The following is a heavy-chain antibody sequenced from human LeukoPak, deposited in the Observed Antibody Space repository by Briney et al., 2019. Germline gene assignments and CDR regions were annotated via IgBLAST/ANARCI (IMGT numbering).Heavy chain of an antibody. Sequence: GGSLRLSCAVSGFTVSSHYMTWVRQAPGKGLEWVSVFYTDASRYYADSVKGRFTISRDNSKNTLYLQMNSLRAEDTAVYYCARGGSYLSAFDIWGQGTMVTVSS. J-gene: IGHJ3*02. D-gene: IGHD1-26*01. V-gene: IGHV3-53*01. CDR3: ARGGSYLSAFDI. CDR2: FYTDASR. CDR1: GFTVSSHY.